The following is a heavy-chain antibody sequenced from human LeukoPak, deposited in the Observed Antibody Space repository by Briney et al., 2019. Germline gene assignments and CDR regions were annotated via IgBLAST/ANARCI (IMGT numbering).Heavy chain of an antibody. CDR1: GFTFSNYE. CDR2: ISSGGYTT. V-gene: IGHV3-48*03. D-gene: IGHD1-26*01. CDR3: AREYRRSGDI. Sequence: QPGGSLRLSCAASGFTFSNYEMNWVRQAPGKGLEWVSYISSGGYTTYYADFVQGRFTISRDNAKNSLYLQMNSLRAEDTAVYYRAREYRRSGDIWGQGTVVTVSS. J-gene: IGHJ3*02.